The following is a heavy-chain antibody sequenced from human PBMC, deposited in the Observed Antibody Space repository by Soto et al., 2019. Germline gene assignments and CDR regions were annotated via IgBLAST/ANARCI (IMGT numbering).Heavy chain of an antibody. J-gene: IGHJ4*02. CDR1: GYSFTSYW. V-gene: IGHV5-51*01. D-gene: IGHD1-1*01. CDR3: ARHEMPTTRGPAPPTSFDY. Sequence: PGESLKISCKGSGYSFTSYWIGWVRQMPGKGLEWMGIIYPGDSDTTYSPSFQGQVTISVDKPISTAYLQWSSLKASDTAIYYCARHEMPTTRGPAPPTSFDYWGQGTLVTVSS. CDR2: IYPGDSDT.